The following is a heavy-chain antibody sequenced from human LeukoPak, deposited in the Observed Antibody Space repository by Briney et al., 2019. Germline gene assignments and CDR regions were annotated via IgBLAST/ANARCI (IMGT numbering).Heavy chain of an antibody. CDR1: GYSFTSYW. J-gene: IGHJ4*02. CDR2: IYPGDSDT. Sequence: GESLKISCKASGYSFTSYWIAWVRQMPGKGLEWMGIIYPGDSDTRYGPSFQGQVTISADKSISTAYLQWSGLKASDTATYFCARQEYCSSSSCYDPIDEFDYWGQGTLVTVSS. D-gene: IGHD2-2*01. V-gene: IGHV5-51*01. CDR3: ARQEYCSSSSCYDPIDEFDY.